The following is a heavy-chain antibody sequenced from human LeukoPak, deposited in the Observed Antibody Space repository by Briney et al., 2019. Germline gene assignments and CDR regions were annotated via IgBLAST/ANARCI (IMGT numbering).Heavy chain of an antibody. J-gene: IGHJ4*02. V-gene: IGHV3-11*06. CDR3: ARKARGVFTPMDY. CDR1: GFTFSDYY. Sequence: AGGSLRLSCAASGFTFSDYYMSWIRQAPGKGLEWVSYINSSSSYTNYADSVKGRFTISRDNAKNSLYLQMNSLRAEDTAVYYCARKARGVFTPMDYWGQGTLVTVSS. CDR2: INSSSSYT. D-gene: IGHD3-10*01.